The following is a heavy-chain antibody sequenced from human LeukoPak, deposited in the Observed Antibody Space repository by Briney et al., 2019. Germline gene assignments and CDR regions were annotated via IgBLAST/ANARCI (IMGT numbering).Heavy chain of an antibody. CDR1: GDSINSLDL. D-gene: IGHD2-2*01. Sequence: PSGTLSLTCTVSGDSINSLDLWSWVRQPPGKGLEWIGEMYLSGTTHSNPSVKSRVTISIDKSKNQFFLNLSSVTAADTAVYYCARVSVVPAAMTRWDYYYGMDVWGQGTTVTVSS. J-gene: IGHJ6*02. V-gene: IGHV4-4*02. CDR3: ARVSVVPAAMTRWDYYYGMDV. CDR2: MYLSGTT.